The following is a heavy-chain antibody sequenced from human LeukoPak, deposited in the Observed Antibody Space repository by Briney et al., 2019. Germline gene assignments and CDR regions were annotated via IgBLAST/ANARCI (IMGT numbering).Heavy chain of an antibody. CDR2: ISGSGGST. V-gene: IGHV3-23*01. Sequence: GGSLRLSCAASGFTFSSYAMSWVRQAPGKGLEWVSAISGSGGSTYYADSVKGRFTISRDNSKNTLYLQMNSLRAEDTAVCYCAKGRDYGDYLDYFDYWGQGTLVTVSS. J-gene: IGHJ4*02. D-gene: IGHD4-17*01. CDR1: GFTFSSYA. CDR3: AKGRDYGDYLDYFDY.